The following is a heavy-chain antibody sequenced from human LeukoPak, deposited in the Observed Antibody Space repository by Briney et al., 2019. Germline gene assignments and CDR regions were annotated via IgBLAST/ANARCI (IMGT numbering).Heavy chain of an antibody. CDR1: GYTFTGYY. CDR3: AREGELGNDV. D-gene: IGHD1-7*01. J-gene: IGHJ6*04. V-gene: IGHV1-8*03. CDR2: INPNSGKT. Sequence: GASVKVSCKASGYTFTGYYMHWVRQAPGQGLEWMGWINPNSGKTGYAQKFQGRVTITRNTSISTAYMELTSLRSEDTAVYYCAREGELGNDVWGKGTTVTVSS.